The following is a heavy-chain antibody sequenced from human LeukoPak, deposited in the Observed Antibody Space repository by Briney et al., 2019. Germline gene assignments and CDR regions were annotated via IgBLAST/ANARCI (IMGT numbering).Heavy chain of an antibody. J-gene: IGHJ4*02. CDR1: GYTFTSYY. CDR2: INPSGGST. CDR3: ARDNSPIPESFVYRDPYDFYFDY. Sequence: AASVKVSCKASGYTFTSYYIHWVRQAPGQGLEWMGIINPSGGSTSYGQKFQGRVTVTRDMSTTTVYMELSSLRSEDTAVYYCARDNSPIPESFVYRDPYDFYFDYWGQGTLVTVSS. V-gene: IGHV1-46*01. D-gene: IGHD3-16*01.